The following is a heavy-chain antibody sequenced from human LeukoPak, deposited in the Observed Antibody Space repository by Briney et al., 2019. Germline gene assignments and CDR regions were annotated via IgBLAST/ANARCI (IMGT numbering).Heavy chain of an antibody. CDR2: INPSGGSA. CDR3: ARDQEVHGYIYGAFDI. D-gene: IGHD5-18*01. CDR1: GYTFTSYY. J-gene: IGHJ3*02. Sequence: GASVKVSCKASGYTFTSYYLHWVRQAHGQGLEWMGIINPSGGSARYAQRFQGRVTMTGDTSTSTVYMELSSLRSEDTAVYYCARDQEVHGYIYGAFDIWGQGTMVTVSS. V-gene: IGHV1-46*01.